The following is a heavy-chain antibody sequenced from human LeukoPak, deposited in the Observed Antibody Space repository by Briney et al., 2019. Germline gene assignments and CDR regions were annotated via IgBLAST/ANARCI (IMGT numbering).Heavy chain of an antibody. CDR3: ARNAGDY. J-gene: IGHJ4*02. Sequence: PSETLSLTCTVSGGSISDFYWSWIRQPAGKGLEWIGRIYIRGNTNYIPSLKSRVTMSLDTSKNHFSLRLRSVTAAGTAVYYCARNAGDYWGQGSLVTVSS. CDR2: IYIRGNT. D-gene: IGHD1-1*01. CDR1: GGSISDFY. V-gene: IGHV4-4*07.